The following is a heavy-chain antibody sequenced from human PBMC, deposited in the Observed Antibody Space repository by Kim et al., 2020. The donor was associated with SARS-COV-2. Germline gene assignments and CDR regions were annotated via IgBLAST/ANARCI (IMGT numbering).Heavy chain of an antibody. D-gene: IGHD4-17*01. V-gene: IGHV1-69*06. Sequence: CKASGDTFSSHTINWVRQAPGQGLEWMGGIIPIFGSSTYAQKFQGRVSITADKSTTTAYMELSSLRSDDTAVYYCAREADDYDRYFQYW. J-gene: IGHJ1*01. CDR1: GDTFSSHT. CDR3: AREADDYDRYFQY. CDR2: IIPIFGSS.